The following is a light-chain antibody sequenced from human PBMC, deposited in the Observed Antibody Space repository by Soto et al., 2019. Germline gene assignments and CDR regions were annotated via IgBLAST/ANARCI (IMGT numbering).Light chain of an antibody. CDR3: SSYAGSDVFV. CDR1: SSDVGAYNY. Sequence: QSVLTQPPSASGSPGQSVAISSTGTSSDVGAYNYVAWYQQHPGKVPKLMIYEVSKRPSGVPDRFSGSKSGNTASLTVSGLQADDEADYYCSSYAGSDVFVFGTGTKVTVL. J-gene: IGLJ1*01. CDR2: EVS. V-gene: IGLV2-8*01.